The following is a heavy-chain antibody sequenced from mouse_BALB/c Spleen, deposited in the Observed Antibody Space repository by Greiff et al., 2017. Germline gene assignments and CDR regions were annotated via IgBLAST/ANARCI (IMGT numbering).Heavy chain of an antibody. V-gene: IGHV3-2*02. Sequence: EVQLQQSGPGLEKPSQSLSLTCTVTGYSITSDYAWNWIRQFPGNKLEWMGYISYSGSTSYNPSLKSRISITRDTSKNQFFLQLNSVTTEDTATYYCARWDDYVWFAYWGQGTLVTVSA. CDR2: ISYSGST. J-gene: IGHJ3*01. CDR1: GYSITSDYA. D-gene: IGHD2-4*01. CDR3: ARWDDYVWFAY.